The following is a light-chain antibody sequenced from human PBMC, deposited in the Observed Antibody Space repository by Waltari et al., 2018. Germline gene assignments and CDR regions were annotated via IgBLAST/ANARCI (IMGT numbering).Light chain of an antibody. CDR2: GTS. CDR3: QQYYNWPYT. CDR1: QTVSTN. Sequence: EIVMTQSPATLSVSPGERATLSCRPSQTVSTNLAWYQQKPGQAPRLLIYGTSTRATGIPATFSGSGSGTEFTLTISSLQSEDFAVYYCQQYYNWPYTFGQGTKLEIK. J-gene: IGKJ2*01. V-gene: IGKV3-15*01.